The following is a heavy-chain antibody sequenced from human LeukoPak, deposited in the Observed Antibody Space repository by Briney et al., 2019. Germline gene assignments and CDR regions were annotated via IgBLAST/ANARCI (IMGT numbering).Heavy chain of an antibody. J-gene: IGHJ4*02. CDR1: GGSISNTNW. CDR3: SRENGAFSPFGY. V-gene: IGHV4-4*02. CDR2: ISLTGLT. Sequence: SSGSLSLTCGVSGGSISNTNWWSWVRQPPGQGLEWIGEISLTGLTHYNPSLESRVTVSLDKSKNQLSLNLTSVTAADTAVYYCSRENGAFSPFGYWGQGTLVTVVS. D-gene: IGHD2-8*01.